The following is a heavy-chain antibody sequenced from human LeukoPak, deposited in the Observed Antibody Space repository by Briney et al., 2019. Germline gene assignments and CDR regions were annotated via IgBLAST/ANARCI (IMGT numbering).Heavy chain of an antibody. J-gene: IGHJ6*03. D-gene: IGHD3-10*01. CDR3: ARERYGNYYYYMDV. CDR1: GGSISSYY. V-gene: IGHV4-4*07. Sequence: PSETLSLTCTVPGGSISSYYWSWIRQPAGKGLEWIGRIYTSGSTNYNPSLKSRVTISVDKSKSQFSLKLSCVTAADTAVYYCARERYGNYYYYMDVWGKGTTVTVSS. CDR2: IYTSGST.